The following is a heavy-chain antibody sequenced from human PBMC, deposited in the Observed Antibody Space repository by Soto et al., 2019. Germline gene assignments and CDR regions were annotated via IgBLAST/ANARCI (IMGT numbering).Heavy chain of an antibody. CDR3: VRGKGQGDSSSWYY. CDR1: DGSMNSGGYY. Sequence: TLSLTCSVSDGSMNSGGYYWSWIRQIPGKGLEWIGFIHYSGSTHYSPYLKSRVSISIETSKNHFYLKLSSVTAEDTAVYYCVRGKGQGDSSSWYYWGQGNPVTVS. D-gene: IGHD6-13*01. J-gene: IGHJ4*02. CDR2: IHYSGST. V-gene: IGHV4-31*03.